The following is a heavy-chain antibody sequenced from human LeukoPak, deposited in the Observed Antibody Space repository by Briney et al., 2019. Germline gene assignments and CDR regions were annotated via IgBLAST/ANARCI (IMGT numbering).Heavy chain of an antibody. Sequence: PSETLSVTCTVSGGSISSGDYYWSWIRQPPGKGLEWIGYIYYSGSTYYNPSLKSRVTISVDTSKNQFSLKLSSVTAADTAAYYCARESSYDYVWGSYRTTPDSYYFNYWGQGTLVTVSS. J-gene: IGHJ4*02. CDR1: GGSISSGDYY. CDR3: ARESSYDYVWGSYRTTPDSYYFNY. CDR2: IYYSGST. V-gene: IGHV4-30-4*01. D-gene: IGHD3-16*02.